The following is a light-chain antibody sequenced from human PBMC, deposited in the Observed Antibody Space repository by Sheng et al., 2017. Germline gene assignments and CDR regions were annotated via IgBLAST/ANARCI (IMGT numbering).Light chain of an antibody. J-gene: IGKJ2*01. Sequence: IQLTQSPSSLSASVGDRVTITCRASQGISSYLAWYQQKPGKAPKLLIYAASTLQSGVPSRFSGSGSGTDFTLTISSLQPEDFADYYCQQYNSWPQTFGQGTKLEI. CDR3: QQYNSWPQT. CDR2: AAS. V-gene: IGKV1-9*01. CDR1: QGISSY.